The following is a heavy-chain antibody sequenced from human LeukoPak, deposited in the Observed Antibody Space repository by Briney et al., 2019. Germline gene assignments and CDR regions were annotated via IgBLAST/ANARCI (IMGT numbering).Heavy chain of an antibody. Sequence: GESLKISCKGSGYSFTSYWIGWVRQMPGKGLEWMGIIYPGDSDTRYSPSFQGQVTISVDKSINTAYLQWSSLKASDTAMYYCAKQRPYYSGSGSYRAFDIWGQGTMVTVSS. J-gene: IGHJ3*02. CDR1: GYSFTSYW. V-gene: IGHV5-51*01. D-gene: IGHD3-10*01. CDR3: AKQRPYYSGSGSYRAFDI. CDR2: IYPGDSDT.